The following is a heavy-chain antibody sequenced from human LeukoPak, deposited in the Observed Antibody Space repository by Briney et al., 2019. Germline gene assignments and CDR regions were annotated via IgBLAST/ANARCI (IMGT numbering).Heavy chain of an antibody. D-gene: IGHD4-17*01. CDR1: GGNFNTYA. CDR2: IIPNFGTG. Sequence: SVKVSCKASGGNFNTYAISWVRQAPGQGLEWMGGIIPNFGTGNYAQKFQGRVTITADKSTNTAYMELSSLKSEDTAVYYCTSTVTHWRYAFDIWGQGTMVTVSS. V-gene: IGHV1-69*06. CDR3: TSTVTHWRYAFDI. J-gene: IGHJ3*02.